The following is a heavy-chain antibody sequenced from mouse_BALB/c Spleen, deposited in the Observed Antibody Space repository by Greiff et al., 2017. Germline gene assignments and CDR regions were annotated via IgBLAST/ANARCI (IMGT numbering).Heavy chain of an antibody. D-gene: IGHD2-14*01. CDR2: IRNKANGYTT. CDR3: ARVSYYRYFDY. V-gene: IGHV7-3*02. CDR1: GFTFTDYY. Sequence: EVQLVESGGGLVQPGGSLRLSCATSGFTFTDYYMSWVRQPPGKALEWLGFIRNKANGYTTAYSASVKGRFTISRDNSQSILYLQMNTLRAEDSATYYCARVSYYRYFDYWGQGTTLTVSS. J-gene: IGHJ2*01.